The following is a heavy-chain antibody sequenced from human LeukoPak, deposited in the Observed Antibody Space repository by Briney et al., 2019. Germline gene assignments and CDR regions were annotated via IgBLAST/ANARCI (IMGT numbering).Heavy chain of an antibody. CDR2: IYYSGST. D-gene: IGHD1-26*01. V-gene: IGHV4-59*08. CDR3: ARHRGGSYYENIYFDY. Sequence: SETLSLNCTVSGGSISSYYWSWIRQPPGKGLEWIGYIYYSGSTNYNPSLKSRVTISVDTSKNQFSLKLSSVTAADTAVYYCARHRGGSYYENIYFDYWGQGTLVTVPS. CDR1: GGSISSYY. J-gene: IGHJ4*02.